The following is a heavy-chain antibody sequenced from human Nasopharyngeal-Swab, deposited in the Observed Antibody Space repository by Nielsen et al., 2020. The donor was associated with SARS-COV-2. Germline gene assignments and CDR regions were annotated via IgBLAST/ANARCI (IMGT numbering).Heavy chain of an antibody. V-gene: IGHV1-18*04. CDR3: SRFSFFGGDCYWSFIDY. D-gene: IGHD2-21*02. CDR1: GYTFTSYG. J-gene: IGHJ4*02. CDR2: ISAYNGNT. Sequence: ASVKVSCKASGYTFTSYGISWVRQAPGQGLEWMGWISAYNGNTNYAQKLQGRVTMTTDTSTSTAYMELRSLRSDDTAVFYCSRFSFFGGDCYWSFIDYWGQGTLVTVSS.